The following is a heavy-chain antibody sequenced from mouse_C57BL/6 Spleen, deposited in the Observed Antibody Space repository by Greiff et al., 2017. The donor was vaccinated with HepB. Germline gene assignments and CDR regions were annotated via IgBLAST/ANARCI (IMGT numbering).Heavy chain of an antibody. CDR1: GYTFTEYT. V-gene: IGHV1-62-2*01. D-gene: IGHD2-3*01. CDR3: ARDPLYDGYYDYAMDY. Sequence: QVQLQQSGAELVKPGASVKLSCKASGYTFTEYTIHWVKQRSGQGLEWIGWFYPGSGSIKYNEKFKDKATLTADKSSSTVYMELSRLTSEDSAVYYCARDPLYDGYYDYAMDYWGQGTSVTVSS. J-gene: IGHJ4*01. CDR2: FYPGSGSI.